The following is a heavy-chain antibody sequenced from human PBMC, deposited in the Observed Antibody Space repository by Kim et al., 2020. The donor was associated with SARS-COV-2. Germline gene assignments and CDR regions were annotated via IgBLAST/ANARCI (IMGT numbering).Heavy chain of an antibody. Sequence: SETLSLTCAVYGGSFSGYYWSWIRQPPGKGLEWIGEINHSGSTNYNPSLKSRVTISVDTSKNQFSLKLSSVTAADTAVYYCARGPGYCSSTSCPGRFDYWGQGTLVTVSS. V-gene: IGHV4-34*01. CDR2: INHSGST. J-gene: IGHJ4*02. CDR1: GGSFSGYY. D-gene: IGHD2-2*01. CDR3: ARGPGYCSSTSCPGRFDY.